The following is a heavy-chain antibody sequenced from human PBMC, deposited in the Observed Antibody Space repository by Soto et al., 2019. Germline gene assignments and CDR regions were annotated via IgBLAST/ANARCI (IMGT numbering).Heavy chain of an antibody. V-gene: IGHV1-18*04. Sequence: QVQLVQSGGEVTKPGASVKVSCKSSGYTFTSYGVSWVRQAPGQGLEWLGWISVYTGNTKQAQKFQDRVTLTTEASTSTAYMELRSLRYDDTAAYYCARDRCTTDRCYTHHFDVWGQGTTVTVSS. CDR3: ARDRCTTDRCYTHHFDV. CDR1: GYTFTSYG. D-gene: IGHD2-8*01. CDR2: ISVYTGNT. J-gene: IGHJ6*02.